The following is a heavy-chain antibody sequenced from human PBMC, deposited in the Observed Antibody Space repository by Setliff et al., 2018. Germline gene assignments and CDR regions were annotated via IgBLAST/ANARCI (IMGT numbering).Heavy chain of an antibody. CDR3: ARDRGEY. CDR1: GFTFSSYW. D-gene: IGHD3-16*01. J-gene: IGHJ4*02. CDR2: IKQDGSEK. Sequence: GGSLRLSCAASGFTFSSYWVSWVRQAPGKGLEWVANIKQDGSEKYYVDSVKGRFTISRDNAKNSLYLQMNSLRAEDTAVYYCARDRGEYWGQGTLVTVSS. V-gene: IGHV3-7*01.